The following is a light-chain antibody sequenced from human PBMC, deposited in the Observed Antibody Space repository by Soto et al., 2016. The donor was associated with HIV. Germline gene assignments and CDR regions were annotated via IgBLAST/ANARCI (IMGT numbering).Light chain of an antibody. CDR1: QSISSW. CDR3: QQYSSEAT. CDR2: KAS. J-gene: IGKJ1*01. V-gene: IGKV1-5*03. Sequence: DIQMAQSPSTLSAFVGDRVTITCRASQSISSWLAWYHRKPGKVPKLLIYKASSLESGVPSRFTGSGSGTEFTLTIDGLQPDDFATYYCQQYSSEATFGQGTKVEIK.